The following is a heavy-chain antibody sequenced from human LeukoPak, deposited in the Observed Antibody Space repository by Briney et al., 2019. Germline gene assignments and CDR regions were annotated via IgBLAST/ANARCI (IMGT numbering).Heavy chain of an antibody. J-gene: IGHJ4*02. V-gene: IGHV1-8*03. CDR2: MNPNSGRT. CDR1: GGIFSSYA. CDR3: TRETSSRYFDY. Sequence: ASVKVSCKASGGIFSSYAFSWVRQAPGQGLEWMGWMNPNSGRTGYAQNFQGRITITRNTSISTAYMELSSLRSEDTAVYYCTRETSSRYFDYWGQGTLVTVSS.